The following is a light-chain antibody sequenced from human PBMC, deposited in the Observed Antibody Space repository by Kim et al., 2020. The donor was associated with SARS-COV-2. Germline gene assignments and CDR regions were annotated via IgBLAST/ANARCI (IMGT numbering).Light chain of an antibody. V-gene: IGLV2-23*02. J-gene: IGLJ2*01. Sequence: QSALTQPASVSGSPGQSITISCTGTSSDVGSYNLVSWYQQHPGKAPKLMIYEVSKRPSGVSNRFSGSKSGNTASLTISGLQAEDEADYYCCSYAGSSTFYVVFGGGTQLTVL. CDR3: CSYAGSSTFYVV. CDR1: SSDVGSYNL. CDR2: EVS.